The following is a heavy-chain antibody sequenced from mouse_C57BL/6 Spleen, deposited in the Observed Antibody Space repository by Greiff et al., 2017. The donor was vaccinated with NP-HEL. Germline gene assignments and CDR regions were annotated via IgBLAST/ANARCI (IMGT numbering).Heavy chain of an antibody. V-gene: IGHV1-15*01. Sequence: VQLVESGAELVRPGASVTLSCKASGYTFTDYEMHWVKQTPVHGLEWIGAIDPETGGTAYNQKFKGKAILTADKSSSTAYMELRSLTSEDSAVYYCTTFYGSSTGFAYWGQGTLVTVSA. J-gene: IGHJ3*01. CDR1: GYTFTDYE. D-gene: IGHD1-1*01. CDR3: TTFYGSSTGFAY. CDR2: IDPETGGT.